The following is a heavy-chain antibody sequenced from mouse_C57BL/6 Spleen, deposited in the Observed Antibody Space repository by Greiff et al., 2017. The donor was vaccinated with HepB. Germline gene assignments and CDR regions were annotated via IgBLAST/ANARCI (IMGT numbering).Heavy chain of an antibody. V-gene: IGHV5-4*01. Sequence: EVMLVESGGGLVKPGGSLKLSCAASGFTFSSYAMSWVRQTPEKRLEWVATISDGGSYTYYPDNVKGRFTISRENAKNNLYLQMSHLKSADTAMYYCARDRGLLRYFDVWGTGTTVTVSS. CDR3: ARDRGLLRYFDV. CDR2: ISDGGSYT. J-gene: IGHJ1*03. D-gene: IGHD2-3*01. CDR1: GFTFSSYA.